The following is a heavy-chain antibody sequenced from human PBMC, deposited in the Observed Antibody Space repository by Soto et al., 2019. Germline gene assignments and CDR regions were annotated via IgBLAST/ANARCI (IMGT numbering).Heavy chain of an antibody. V-gene: IGHV2-5*01. J-gene: IGHJ4*02. CDR2: IYWNDDK. Sequence: SGPTLVNPTQTLTLTCTFSGFSLSTSGVGVGWIRQPPGKALEWLALIYWNDDKRYSPSLKSRLTITKDTSKNQVVLTMTNMDPVDTATYYCARLGRPSNYDILTGSLFFDYWGQGTLVTVSS. D-gene: IGHD3-9*01. CDR3: ARLGRPSNYDILTGSLFFDY. CDR1: GFSLSTSGVG.